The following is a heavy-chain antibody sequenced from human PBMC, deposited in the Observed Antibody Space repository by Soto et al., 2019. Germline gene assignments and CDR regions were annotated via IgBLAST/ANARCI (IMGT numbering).Heavy chain of an antibody. J-gene: IGHJ4*02. Sequence: SETMSLTCTVSVDSIRSGNHYWSWIRQPPGKGLEWIGYIYYSGSTYYSPSLKSRVTISVDTSKNQFSLKLNSVTAADTAVYYCAREGNYYDSSGLGYWGQGNLVTLSS. CDR1: VDSIRSGNHY. V-gene: IGHV4-30-4*01. D-gene: IGHD3-22*01. CDR2: IYYSGST. CDR3: AREGNYYDSSGLGY.